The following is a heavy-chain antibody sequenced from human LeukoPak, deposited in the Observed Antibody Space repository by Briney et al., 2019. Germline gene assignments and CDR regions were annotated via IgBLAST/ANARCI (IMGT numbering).Heavy chain of an antibody. CDR1: GGSFSGYY. J-gene: IGHJ4*02. Sequence: SETLSLTCAVYGGSFSGYYWSWIRQPPGKGLEWIGEINHSGSTNYNPSLKSRVTISVDTSKNQFSLKLSSVTAADTAVYYCARRGRAYYGSGSPAPFDYWGQGTLVTVSS. V-gene: IGHV4-34*01. D-gene: IGHD3-10*01. CDR3: ARRGRAYYGSGSPAPFDY. CDR2: INHSGST.